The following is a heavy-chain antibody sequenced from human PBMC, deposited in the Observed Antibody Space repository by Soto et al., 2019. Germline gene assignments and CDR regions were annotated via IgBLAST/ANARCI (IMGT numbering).Heavy chain of an antibody. CDR2: ISAYNGNT. CDR1: GYTFTSYG. CDR3: ARDLTRYCSSTSCYKPLGY. Sequence: ASVKVSCKASGYTFTSYGISWVRQAPGQGLEWMGWISAYNGNTNYAQKLQGRVTMTTDTSTSTAYMELRSLRSDDTAVYYCARDLTRYCSSTSCYKPLGYWGQGTLVTVSS. J-gene: IGHJ4*02. V-gene: IGHV1-18*01. D-gene: IGHD2-2*02.